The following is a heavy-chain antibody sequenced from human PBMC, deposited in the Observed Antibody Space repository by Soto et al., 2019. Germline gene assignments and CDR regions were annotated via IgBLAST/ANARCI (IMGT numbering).Heavy chain of an antibody. V-gene: IGHV3-48*03. CDR3: ARGVYDSNGYSYP. CDR2: ISSSANTI. Sequence: PGGSLRLSCAASGFTFSSYEMNWVRQAPGKGLEWISYISSSANTIYYADSVKGRFTISRDNAKNSLYLQMNSLRAEDTAVYYCARGVYDSNGYSYPRGQGTLVTVSS. D-gene: IGHD3-22*01. CDR1: GFTFSSYE. J-gene: IGHJ5*02.